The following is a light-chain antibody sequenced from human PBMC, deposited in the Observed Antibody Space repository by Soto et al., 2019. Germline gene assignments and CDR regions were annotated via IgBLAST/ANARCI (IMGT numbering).Light chain of an antibody. CDR1: QSVLYSSNNKNY. Sequence: DIVMTQSPDSLAVSLGERATINCKSSQSVLYSSNNKNYLAWYQQKLGQPPKLLIYWASTRETGVPDRFSGSGSGTDFTLIISSLQAEDVEVYYCQHYYSTPLTFGGGTKVEIK. V-gene: IGKV4-1*01. J-gene: IGKJ4*01. CDR3: QHYYSTPLT. CDR2: WAS.